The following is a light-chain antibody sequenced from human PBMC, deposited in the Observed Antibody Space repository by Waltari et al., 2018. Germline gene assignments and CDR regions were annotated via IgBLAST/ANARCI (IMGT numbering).Light chain of an antibody. J-gene: IGLJ2*01. CDR1: SSNIGNSY. Sequence: QSVLTQPPSVSAAPGQKVTIPCSGSSSNIGNSYVCWYQQFPGTAPKLLIYDNNRRPSGIPDRFSGSKSGTSATLDITGLQTGDEADYYCGTWDSRLNTGVFGGGTKLTVL. V-gene: IGLV1-51*01. CDR3: GTWDSRLNTGV. CDR2: DNN.